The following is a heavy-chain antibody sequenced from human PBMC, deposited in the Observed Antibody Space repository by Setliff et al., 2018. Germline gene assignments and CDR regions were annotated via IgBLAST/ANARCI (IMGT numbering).Heavy chain of an antibody. Sequence: GGSPRLSCAASGFTFSSYWMSWVRQAPGKGLEWVANIKQDGSEKYYVDSVKGRFTISRDNAKNSLYLQMNSLRAEDTAVYYCARDPNSGSYWNYYYYMDVWGKGTTVTVS. V-gene: IGHV3-7*01. CDR3: ARDPNSGSYWNYYYYMDV. J-gene: IGHJ6*03. CDR2: IKQDGSEK. CDR1: GFTFSSYW. D-gene: IGHD1-26*01.